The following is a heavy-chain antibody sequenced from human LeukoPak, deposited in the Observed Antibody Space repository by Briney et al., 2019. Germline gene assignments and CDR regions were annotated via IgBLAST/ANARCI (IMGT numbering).Heavy chain of an antibody. J-gene: IGHJ4*02. CDR1: GGSISSGGYY. Sequence: PSETLSLTCTVSGGSISSGGYYWGWIRQHPGKGLEWIGYIYYSGSTYYNPSLKSRVTISVDTSKNQFSLKLSSVTAADTAVYYCARDNRAEAGSSTSFCFDYWGQGTLVTVSS. V-gene: IGHV4-31*03. CDR2: IYYSGST. D-gene: IGHD2-2*01. CDR3: ARDNRAEAGSSTSFCFDY.